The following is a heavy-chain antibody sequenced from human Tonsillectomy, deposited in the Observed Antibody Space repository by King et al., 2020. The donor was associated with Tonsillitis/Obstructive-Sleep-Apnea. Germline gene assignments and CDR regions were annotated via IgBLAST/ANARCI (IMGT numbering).Heavy chain of an antibody. V-gene: IGHV4-34*01. D-gene: IGHD5-12*01. J-gene: IGHJ5*02. CDR1: GGSFSGYY. Sequence: VQXQQWGAXLLKPSETLSLTCAVYGGSFSGYYWSWIRQPPGKGLEWIGEINHSGSTNYNPSLKSRVTISVDTSKNQFSLKLSSVTAADTAVYYCARGPGLRRGWFDPWGQGTLVTVSS. CDR3: ARGPGLRRGWFDP. CDR2: INHSGST.